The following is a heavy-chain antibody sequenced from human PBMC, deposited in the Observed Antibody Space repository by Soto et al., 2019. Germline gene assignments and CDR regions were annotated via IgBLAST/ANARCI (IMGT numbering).Heavy chain of an antibody. J-gene: IGHJ6*02. V-gene: IGHV1-69*01. Sequence: QVQVVQSGVEVRRPGSSVKVSCKASGDTFKNCVISWVRQAPGQGLEWMGGIIPLFGTTDFAQRFQGRLTITTDESTTTAYMELSRLRSEDTXXXXCAAELGFGKLSVVWGQGTTVIVSS. CDR3: AAELGFGKLSVV. D-gene: IGHD3-10*01. CDR1: GDTFKNCV. CDR2: IIPLFGTT.